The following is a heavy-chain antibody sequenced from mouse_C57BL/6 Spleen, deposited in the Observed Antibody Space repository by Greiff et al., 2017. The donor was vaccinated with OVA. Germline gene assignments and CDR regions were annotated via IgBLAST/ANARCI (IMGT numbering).Heavy chain of an antibody. CDR3: EGEGMDY. Sequence: QVQLKESGPELVKPGASVKISCKASGYAFSSSWMNWVKQRPGKGLEWIGRIYPGDGDTNYNGKFKGKATLTADKSSSTAYMQLSSLTSEDSAVYFCEGEGMDYWGQGTSVTVSS. V-gene: IGHV1-82*01. CDR2: IYPGDGDT. J-gene: IGHJ4*01. CDR1: GYAFSSSW.